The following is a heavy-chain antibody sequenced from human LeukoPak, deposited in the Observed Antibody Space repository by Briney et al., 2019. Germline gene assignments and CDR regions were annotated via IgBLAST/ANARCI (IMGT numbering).Heavy chain of an antibody. CDR3: ARASNIAALSD. J-gene: IGHJ4*02. CDR2: IIPILGIA. CDR1: GGTFSSYA. Sequence: SVKVSRKASGGTFSSYAISWVRQAPGQGLEWMGRIIPILGIANYAQKFQGRVTITADKSTSTAYMELSSLRSEDTAVYYCARASNIAALSDWGQGTLVTVSS. V-gene: IGHV1-69*04. D-gene: IGHD6-6*01.